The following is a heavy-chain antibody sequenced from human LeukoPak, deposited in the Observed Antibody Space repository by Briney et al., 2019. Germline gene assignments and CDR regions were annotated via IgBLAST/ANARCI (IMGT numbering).Heavy chain of an antibody. CDR3: ARIFYGDYTRDDAFDI. D-gene: IGHD4-17*01. Sequence: GASVKVSCKASGYTFTSYGISWVRQAPGQGLEWMGRIIPILGIANYAQKFQGRVTITADKSTSTAYMELSSLRSEDTAVYYCARIFYGDYTRDDAFDIWGQGTMVTVSS. J-gene: IGHJ3*02. V-gene: IGHV1-69*04. CDR1: GYTFTSYG. CDR2: IIPILGIA.